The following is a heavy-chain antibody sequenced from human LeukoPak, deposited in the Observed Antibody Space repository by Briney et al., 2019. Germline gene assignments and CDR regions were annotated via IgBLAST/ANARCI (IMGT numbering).Heavy chain of an antibody. Sequence: SETLSLTCAVYGGSFGGYYWSWIGQPPGKGLEWIGEINHSGSTNYNPSLKSRVTISVDTSKNQFSLKLSSVTAADTAVYYCARGPTWIQLWIYSDWFDPWGQGTLVTVSS. V-gene: IGHV4-34*01. CDR1: GGSFGGYY. D-gene: IGHD5-18*01. CDR3: ARGPTWIQLWIYSDWFDP. J-gene: IGHJ5*02. CDR2: INHSGST.